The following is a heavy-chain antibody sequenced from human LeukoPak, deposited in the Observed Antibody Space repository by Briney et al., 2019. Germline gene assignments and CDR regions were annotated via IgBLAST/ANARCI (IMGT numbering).Heavy chain of an antibody. J-gene: IGHJ3*01. D-gene: IGHD4/OR15-4a*01. CDR1: GYPFGEHW. CDR2: IKEDGREI. V-gene: IGHV3-7*04. Sequence: GGSLRLSCVGSGYPFGEHWMTWLRQAPGKGLEWLANIKEDGREINYLDSVKGRFTISRDNDKNTLSLQMNSLRADDTAVYYFTRGHYDSNVWGQGTMIIVSS. CDR3: TRGHYDSNV.